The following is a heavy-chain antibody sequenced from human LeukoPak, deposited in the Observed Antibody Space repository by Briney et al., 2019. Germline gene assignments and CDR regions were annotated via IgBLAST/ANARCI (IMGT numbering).Heavy chain of an antibody. D-gene: IGHD6-13*01. Sequence: PGGSLRLSCAASGFTFSSYWMTWVRQAPGKGLEWVSAISGSGGSTYYADSVKGRFTISRDNSKNTLYLQMNSLRAEDTAVYYCAKVMYSSSWAYYYYGMDVWGQGTTVTVSS. CDR2: ISGSGGST. CDR1: GFTFSSYW. V-gene: IGHV3-23*01. CDR3: AKVMYSSSWAYYYYGMDV. J-gene: IGHJ6*02.